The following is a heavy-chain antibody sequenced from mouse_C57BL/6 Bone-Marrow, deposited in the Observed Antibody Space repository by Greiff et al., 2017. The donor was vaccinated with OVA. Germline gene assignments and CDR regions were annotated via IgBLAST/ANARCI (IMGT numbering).Heavy chain of an antibody. V-gene: IGHV7-1*01. CDR2: SRNKANDYTT. J-gene: IGHJ1*03. D-gene: IGHD1-1*01. CDR1: GFTFSDFY. Sequence: EVKVVESGGGLVQSGRSLRLSCATSGFTFSDFYMEWVRQAPGKGLEWIAASRNKANDYTTEYSASVKGRFIVSRDTSQSILYLQMKALRAEDTAIYYCARDAPHYYGSPWYIDVWGTGTTVTVSS. CDR3: ARDAPHYYGSPWYIDV.